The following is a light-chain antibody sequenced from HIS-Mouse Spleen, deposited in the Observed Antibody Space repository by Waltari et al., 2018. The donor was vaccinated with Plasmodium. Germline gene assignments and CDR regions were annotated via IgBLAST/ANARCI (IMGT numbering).Light chain of an antibody. CDR2: AAS. V-gene: IGKV1-39*01. Sequence: DIQMTQSPSSLSASVGDRVTITCRASQSISSYLNWYQQKPGKAPKLLIYAASSLQSGVPARFIGGVSGTDFTLTISSLQPEYFATYYCQQSYSTWTFGQGTKVEIK. CDR3: QQSYSTWT. CDR1: QSISSY. J-gene: IGKJ1*01.